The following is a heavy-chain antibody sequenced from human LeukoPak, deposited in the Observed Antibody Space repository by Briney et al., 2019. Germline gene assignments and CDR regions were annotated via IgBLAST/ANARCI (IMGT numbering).Heavy chain of an antibody. CDR2: IYGSGST. J-gene: IGHJ4*02. Sequence: PSETLSLTCTVSGGSIRRYFWNWIRQPPGKGLEWIGYIYGSGSTTYNPSLKSRVTISVDTSKYQFSLKLRSVTAADTAVYYCARHLYSESYYFWGQGTLVTVSS. V-gene: IGHV4-59*01. CDR3: ARHLYSESYYF. D-gene: IGHD1-26*01. CDR1: GGSIRRYF.